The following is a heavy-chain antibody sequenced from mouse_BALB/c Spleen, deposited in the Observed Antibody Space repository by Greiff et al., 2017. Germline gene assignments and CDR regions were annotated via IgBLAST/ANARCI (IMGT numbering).Heavy chain of an antibody. CDR2: IWSGGST. D-gene: IGHD2-1*01. V-gene: IGHV2-2*02. CDR3: ARASIYYGNYDYYAMDY. J-gene: IGHJ4*01. CDR1: GFSLTSYG. Sequence: QVQLQQSGPGLVQPSQSLSITCTVSGFSLTSYGVHWVRQSPGKGLEWLGVIWSGGSTDYNAAFISRLSISKDNSKSQVFFKMNSLQANDTAIYYCARASIYYGNYDYYAMDYWGQGTSVTVSS.